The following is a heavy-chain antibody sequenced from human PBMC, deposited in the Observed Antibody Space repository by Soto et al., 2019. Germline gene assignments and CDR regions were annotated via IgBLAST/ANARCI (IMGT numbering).Heavy chain of an antibody. J-gene: IGHJ6*02. CDR3: ARDLFGYGGDRYYYGMEV. V-gene: IGHV3-74*01. D-gene: IGHD4-17*01. Sequence: GGSLRLSCAASGFTFSSYWMHWVRQAPGKGLVWLSRINSDGSSTSYADSVKGRFTISRDNAKNTLYLQMNSLRAEDTAVYYCARDLFGYGGDRYYYGMEVWGQGATVTVSS. CDR2: INSDGSST. CDR1: GFTFSSYW.